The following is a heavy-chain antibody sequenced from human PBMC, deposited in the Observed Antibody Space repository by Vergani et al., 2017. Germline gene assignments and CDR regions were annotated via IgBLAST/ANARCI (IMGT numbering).Heavy chain of an antibody. CDR1: GFTFSSYG. Sequence: QVQLVESGGGVVQPGGSLRLSCAASGFTFSSYGMHWVRQAPGKGLEWVAFIRYDGSNKYYADSVKGRFTISRDNSKNTLYLRMNSRRAEDTAVYYCAREYIVPTYIYYFDYWGQGTLVTGSS. D-gene: IGHD5-12*01. CDR3: AREYIVPTYIYYFDY. J-gene: IGHJ4*02. V-gene: IGHV3-30*02. CDR2: IRYDGSNK.